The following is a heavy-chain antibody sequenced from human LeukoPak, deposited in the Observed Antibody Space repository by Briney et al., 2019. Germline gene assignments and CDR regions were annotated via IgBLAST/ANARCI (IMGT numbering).Heavy chain of an antibody. CDR2: IYYSGST. CDR1: GGSVSSDSYF. V-gene: IGHV4-61*01. J-gene: IGHJ4*02. Sequence: SETLSLTCTVSGGSVSSDSYFWTWIRQPPGKGLEWIGYIYYSGSTNYNPSLRSRVTISLDTSKSQISLKLSSVTAADTAVYYCARGQRRLQDYWGQGTLVTVSS. CDR3: ARGQRRLQDY.